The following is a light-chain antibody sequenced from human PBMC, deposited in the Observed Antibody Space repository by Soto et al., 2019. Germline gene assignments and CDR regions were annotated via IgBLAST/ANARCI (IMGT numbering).Light chain of an antibody. CDR1: QDISNW. V-gene: IGKV1-12*01. CDR2: AAS. J-gene: IGKJ3*01. Sequence: DIQMPQSPSSVSASVGDRVTITCRASQDISNWLAWYQQKPGKAPKLLIYAASSLQSGVPSRFSGSGSWTDFTLTISSLQAEDYATYYCLQADRIPRAFGPVTKVDIK. CDR3: LQADRIPRA.